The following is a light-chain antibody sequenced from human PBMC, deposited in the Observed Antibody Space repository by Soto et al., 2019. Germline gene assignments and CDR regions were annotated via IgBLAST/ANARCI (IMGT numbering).Light chain of an antibody. CDR2: DVS. CDR3: SSYTSSSTWV. CDR1: SSDVGGYNY. Sequence: QPASVSGSPGQSITISCTGTSSDVGGYNYVSWHQQHPGKAPKLMIYDVSNRPSGVSNRFSGSKSGNTASLTISGLQAEDEADYYCSSYTSSSTWVFGGGTKLTVL. J-gene: IGLJ3*02. V-gene: IGLV2-14*01.